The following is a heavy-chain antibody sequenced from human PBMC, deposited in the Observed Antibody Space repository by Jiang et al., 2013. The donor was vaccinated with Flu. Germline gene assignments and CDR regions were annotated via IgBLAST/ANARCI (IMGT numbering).Heavy chain of an antibody. CDR3: AKGFTVTTKAPFDY. V-gene: IGHV3-23*01. CDR2: ISGGGGST. CDR1: GFTFSNYA. D-gene: IGHD4-17*01. Sequence: RLSCAASGFTFSNYAMSWVRQAPGKGLEWVSGISGGGGSTFYADSVKGRFTISRDNSKNTLDLQMNSLRAEDTAIYYCAKGFTVTTKAPFDYWGQGTLVTVSS. J-gene: IGHJ4*02.